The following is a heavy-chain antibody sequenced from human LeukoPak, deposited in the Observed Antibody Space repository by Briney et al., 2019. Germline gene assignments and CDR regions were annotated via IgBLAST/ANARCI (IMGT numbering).Heavy chain of an antibody. J-gene: IGHJ4*02. CDR1: GGSISSTIFY. CDR3: ARRSGSGSYPLDY. V-gene: IGHV4-39*01. CDR2: IYYSGST. Sequence: SETLSLTCTVSGGSISSTIFYWGWIRQPPGKGLEWIGSIYYSGSTYYNPSLKSRVTMSVDTSKNQFSLKLSSVTAADTAVYYCARRSGSGSYPLDYWGQGTLVIVSS. D-gene: IGHD3-10*01.